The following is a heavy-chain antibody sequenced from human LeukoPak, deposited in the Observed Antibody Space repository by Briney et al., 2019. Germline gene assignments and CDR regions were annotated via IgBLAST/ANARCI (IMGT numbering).Heavy chain of an antibody. CDR2: IIPISGTA. J-gene: IGHJ4*02. CDR3: ARVGLGKYYHDTSGYYN. D-gene: IGHD3-22*01. CDR1: GGTFSNYA. Sequence: GASVKVSCKASGGTFSNYAISWVRQAPGQGLEWMGGIIPISGTANYAQKLQDRVTITADASTSTAYMELSSLRSEDTAVYYCARVGLGKYYHDTSGYYNWGQGTLVTVSS. V-gene: IGHV1-69*13.